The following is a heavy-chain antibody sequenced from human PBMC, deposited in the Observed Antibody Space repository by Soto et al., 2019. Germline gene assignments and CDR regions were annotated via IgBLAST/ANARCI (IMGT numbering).Heavy chain of an antibody. V-gene: IGHV4-34*01. D-gene: IGHD4-17*01. CDR2: INHSGST. Sequence: PSETLSLTCAVYGGSFSGYYWSWIRQPPGKGLEWIGEINHSGSTNYNPSLKSRVTISVDTSKNQFSLKLSSVTAADTAVYYCAREVGYGDFYLDYWGQGTLVTVSS. CDR3: AREVGYGDFYLDY. CDR1: GGSFSGYY. J-gene: IGHJ4*02.